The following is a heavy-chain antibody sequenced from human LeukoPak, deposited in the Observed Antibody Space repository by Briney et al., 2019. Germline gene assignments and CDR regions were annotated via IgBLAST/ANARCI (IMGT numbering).Heavy chain of an antibody. CDR3: AREKIDYGGFYWYFDL. CDR2: INHSGST. J-gene: IGHJ2*01. Sequence: PSETLSLTCAVYGGSFSGYYWSWIRQPPGKGLEWIGEINHSGSTNCNPSLKSRVTISVDTSKNQFSLKLSSVTAADTAVYYCAREKIDYGGFYWYFDLWGRGTLVTVSS. D-gene: IGHD4-23*01. CDR1: GGSFSGYY. V-gene: IGHV4-34*01.